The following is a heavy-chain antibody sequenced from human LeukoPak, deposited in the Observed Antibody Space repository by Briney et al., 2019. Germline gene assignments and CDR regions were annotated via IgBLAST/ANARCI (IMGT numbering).Heavy chain of an antibody. CDR3: AGLGVMVLVYQSES. CDR2: IFYSGTT. D-gene: IGHD2/OR15-2a*01. CDR1: SGSVSSSSSY. V-gene: IGHV4-39*07. J-gene: IGHJ5*02. Sequence: PSETLSLTCTVSSGSVSSSSSYWGWIRQSPGKGLEWIGSIFYSGTTYYNPSLKSRVTVSVDTSKNQFSLTVTSVTAADSAVYYCAGLGVMVLVYQSESWGQGTPVTVSS.